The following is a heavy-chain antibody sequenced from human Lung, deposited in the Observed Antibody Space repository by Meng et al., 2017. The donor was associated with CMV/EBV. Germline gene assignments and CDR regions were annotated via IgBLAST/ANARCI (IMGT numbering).Heavy chain of an antibody. V-gene: IGHV3-73*01. J-gene: IGHJ3*02. CDR2: IRNKARNYAT. Sequence: GESLKISCTVSGFNFSGSPIHWVRQAPGSGLEWVARIRNKARNYATVYATSVKGRFTISREDSERTAYLQMNSLTTEDTAVYYCASSDPYSEFWIIYYGAVDMWGQGTVVTVSS. CDR3: ASSDPYSEFWIIYYGAVDM. D-gene: IGHD3-3*01. CDR1: GFNFSGSP.